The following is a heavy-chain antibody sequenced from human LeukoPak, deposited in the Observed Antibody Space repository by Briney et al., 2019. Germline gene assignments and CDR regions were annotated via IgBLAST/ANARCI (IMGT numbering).Heavy chain of an antibody. J-gene: IGHJ4*02. CDR3: ARAETYYYDSSGLWVMGYYFDY. CDR2: IYTSGST. D-gene: IGHD3-22*01. Sequence: SETLSLTCTVSGGSISSYYWSWIRQPAGKGLEWIGRIYTSGSTNYNPSLKSRVTMSVDTSKNQFSLKLSSVTAADTAVYHCARAETYYYDSSGLWVMGYYFDYWGQGTLVTVSS. CDR1: GGSISSYY. V-gene: IGHV4-4*07.